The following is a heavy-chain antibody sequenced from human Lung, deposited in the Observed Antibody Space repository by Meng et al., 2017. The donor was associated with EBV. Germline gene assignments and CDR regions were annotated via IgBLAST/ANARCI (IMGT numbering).Heavy chain of an antibody. D-gene: IGHD4-11*01. CDR3: AATVNDGYFDY. J-gene: IGHJ4*02. Sequence: QVQLQGPGPGLVKPSQTLSLTCTVSGGSISSCGYYWSWIRQHPGKGLEWIGYIYYSGSTYYNPSLKSRVTISVDTSKNQFSLKLSSVTAADTAVYYCAATVNDGYFDYWGQGTLVTVSS. V-gene: IGHV4-31*03. CDR1: GGSISSCGYY. CDR2: IYYSGST.